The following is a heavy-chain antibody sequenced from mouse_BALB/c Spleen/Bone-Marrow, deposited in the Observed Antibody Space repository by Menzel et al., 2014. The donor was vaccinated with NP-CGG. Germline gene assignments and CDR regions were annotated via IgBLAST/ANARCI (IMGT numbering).Heavy chain of an antibody. J-gene: IGHJ1*01. CDR2: IDPAIFT. CDR3: ASYRYRWYFDD. V-gene: IGHV14-3*02. D-gene: IGHD2-14*01. Sequence: VQLKQSGAELVKPGASVKLSCTASGFNIKDTYLHWVKQRPEQGLDWIGRIDPAIFTKYDPKFQGKATITADTSSNTAYLHLSSLTSEDTAVYCCASYRYRWYFDDWGAGTTVTVSS. CDR1: GFNIKDTY.